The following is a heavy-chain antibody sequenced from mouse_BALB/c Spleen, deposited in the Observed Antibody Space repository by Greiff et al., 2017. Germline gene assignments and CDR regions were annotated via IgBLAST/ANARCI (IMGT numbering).Heavy chain of an antibody. V-gene: IGHV2-2*02. CDR1: GFSLTSYG. Sequence: QVQLKESGPGLVQPSQSLSITCTVSGFSLTSYGVHWVRQSPGKGLEWLGVIWSGGSTDYNAAFISRLSISKDNSKSQVFFKMNSLQANDTAIYYCASLSYYGSSPFAYWGQGTLVTVSA. CDR2: IWSGGST. J-gene: IGHJ3*01. D-gene: IGHD1-1*01. CDR3: ASLSYYGSSPFAY.